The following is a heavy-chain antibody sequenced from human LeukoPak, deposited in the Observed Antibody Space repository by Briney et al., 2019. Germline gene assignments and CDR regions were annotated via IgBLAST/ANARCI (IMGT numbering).Heavy chain of an antibody. Sequence: SETPSLTCTVSGGSINSYYWSWIRQPAGKGLEWIGRIYSSGSTNYNPSLKSRVSMSVDTSKNQFSLKLTSVTAADTAVYYCARGGKATVVTMWGQGILVTVSS. V-gene: IGHV4-4*07. J-gene: IGHJ4*02. CDR3: ARGGKATVVTM. CDR1: GGSINSYY. CDR2: IYSSGST. D-gene: IGHD4-23*01.